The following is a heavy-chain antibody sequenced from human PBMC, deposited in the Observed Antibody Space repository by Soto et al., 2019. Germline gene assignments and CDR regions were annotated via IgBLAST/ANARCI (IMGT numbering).Heavy chain of an antibody. J-gene: IGHJ4*02. Sequence: PGASLKVSCQASGYNFRHYYIAWVRQEPGRGLEWVGLIYPGDSDVRYSPSVQGQVTISVDRSTDTAFLQWNSLKASDSATYYCAKQRKVTTAVAKMSFHGWGQGTLVIVS. CDR3: AKQRKVTTAVAKMSFHG. V-gene: IGHV5-51*01. D-gene: IGHD2-2*01. CDR2: IYPGDSDV. CDR1: GYNFRHYY.